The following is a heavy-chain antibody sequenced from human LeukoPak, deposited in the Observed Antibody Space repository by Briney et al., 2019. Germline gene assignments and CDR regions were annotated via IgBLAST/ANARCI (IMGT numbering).Heavy chain of an antibody. Sequence: GGSLRLSCAASGFTFSSYGMHWVRQAPGKGLEWVAVTSPDEGLKFYGDSVKGRLTISRDNSKNTMYLQMNNLREEDTAVYYCTRDPILGAPDYFDYWGQGTLVTVSS. D-gene: IGHD1-26*01. CDR3: TRDPILGAPDYFDY. CDR2: TSPDEGLK. CDR1: GFTFSSYG. V-gene: IGHV3-30*19. J-gene: IGHJ4*02.